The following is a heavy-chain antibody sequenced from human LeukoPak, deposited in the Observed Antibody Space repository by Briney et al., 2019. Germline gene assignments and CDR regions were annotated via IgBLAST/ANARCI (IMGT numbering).Heavy chain of an antibody. Sequence: GASVKVSCKASGYTFTSYYVHWVRQAPGQGLEWMGWISAYNGNTNYAQKLQGRVTMTTDTSTSTAYMELRSLRSDDTAVYYCARGYCSSTSCYAPYYYYYMDVWGKGTTVTISS. J-gene: IGHJ6*03. CDR3: ARGYCSSTSCYAPYYYYYMDV. D-gene: IGHD2-2*01. CDR1: GYTFTSYY. V-gene: IGHV1-18*04. CDR2: ISAYNGNT.